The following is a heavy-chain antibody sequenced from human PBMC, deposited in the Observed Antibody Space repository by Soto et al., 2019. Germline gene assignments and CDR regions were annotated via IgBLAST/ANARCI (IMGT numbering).Heavy chain of an antibody. CDR2: ISSSSSTI. CDR1: GFTFSSYS. D-gene: IGHD5-12*01. CDR3: ASEREYSGYDSGWYAT. J-gene: IGHJ4*02. V-gene: IGHV3-48*01. Sequence: GGSLRLPCAASGFTFSSYSMNWVRQAPGKGLEWVSYISSSSSTIYYADSVKGRFTISRDNAKNSLYLQMNSLRAEDTAVYCGASEREYSGYDSGWYATWSQGSFVIVSS.